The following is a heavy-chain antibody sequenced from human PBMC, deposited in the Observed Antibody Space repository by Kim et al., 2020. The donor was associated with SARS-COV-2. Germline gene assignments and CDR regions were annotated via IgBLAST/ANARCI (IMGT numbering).Heavy chain of an antibody. D-gene: IGHD6-13*01. V-gene: IGHV3-21*01. Sequence: GGSLRLSCAASGFTFSSYNMNWVRQAPGKGLEWVSSISSSSSCIYYADSVKGRFTISRDNAKNSLYLQMNSLRAEDTAVYYCARGRLAAAGLIDYWGEGSLRTVSS. CDR1: GFTFSSYN. CDR2: ISSSSSCI. J-gene: IGHJ4*02. CDR3: ARGRLAAAGLIDY.